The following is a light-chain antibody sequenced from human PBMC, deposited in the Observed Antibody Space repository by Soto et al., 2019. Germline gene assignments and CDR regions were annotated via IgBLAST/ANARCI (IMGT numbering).Light chain of an antibody. CDR3: QQDSIYSYP. Sequence: DIQRTQSHSTLSASVGDRVTITCRASQSISSWLAWYQQKPGKAPKRLIYDASSWESVVPSRFSGSGSGPEFTLTISSLKPADFATDYLQQDSIYSYPFGQGTQLEIK. CDR2: DAS. CDR1: QSISSW. V-gene: IGKV1-5*01. J-gene: IGKJ2*01.